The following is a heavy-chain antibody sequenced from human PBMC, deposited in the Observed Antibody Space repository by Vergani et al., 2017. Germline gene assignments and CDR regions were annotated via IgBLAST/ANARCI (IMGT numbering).Heavy chain of an antibody. CDR1: GFTFSTFG. CDR3: ATAHPGDYFHF. J-gene: IGHJ4*02. Sequence: EVQLVESGGGLVKPGGSLRLSCADSGFTFSTFGMNWVRQAPGKGLEWVSYISVSSTYISYTDSVKGRFTISRDNAKNSLFLQMNSLRAEDTAVYFCATAHPGDYFHFWGQGILVTVAS. CDR2: ISVSSTYI. V-gene: IGHV3-21*04.